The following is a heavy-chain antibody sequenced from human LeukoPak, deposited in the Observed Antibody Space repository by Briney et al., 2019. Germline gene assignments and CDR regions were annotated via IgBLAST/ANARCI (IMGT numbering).Heavy chain of an antibody. CDR3: ARSFRGLRYFDWPIDY. J-gene: IGHJ4*02. V-gene: IGHV3-23*01. D-gene: IGHD3-9*01. Sequence: GGSLRLSCEASGFTFRSYAMAWVRQAPGKGLEWVSSLTGSGGATYSADSVKGRFIISRDNSKSTVYLQMNSLGVDDTAVYYCARSFRGLRYFDWPIDYWGQGTLVTVSS. CDR2: LTGSGGAT. CDR1: GFTFRSYA.